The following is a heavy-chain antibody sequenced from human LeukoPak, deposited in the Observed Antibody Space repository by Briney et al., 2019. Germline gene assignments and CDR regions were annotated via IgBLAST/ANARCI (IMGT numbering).Heavy chain of an antibody. Sequence: GGSLRLSCAASGFSFNSYWMWWVRQAPGKGLEWVAFIRHDGTNKYYADSVRGRFTISRDNSKNTLYLQMNSLKTEDTAVYYCAKIVIAATGTSFDSWGQGTLVTVSS. CDR2: IRHDGTNK. J-gene: IGHJ4*02. CDR1: GFSFNSYW. V-gene: IGHV3-30*02. D-gene: IGHD6-13*01. CDR3: AKIVIAATGTSFDS.